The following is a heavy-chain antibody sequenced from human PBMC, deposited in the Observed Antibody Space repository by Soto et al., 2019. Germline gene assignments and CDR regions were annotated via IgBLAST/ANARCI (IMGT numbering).Heavy chain of an antibody. CDR1: SGSISSSTW. V-gene: IGHV4-4*02. Sequence: QVQLQESGPGLVKPSGTLSLTCAVSSGSISSSTWWSWVRQPLGKGLEWIGEIYHSGSTNYNPSLKSRVTISVDKSKNQFSLKLISVTAAGTAVYYCARASGIPRWGREVIITDAFDSWGQVTMVTVSS. D-gene: IGHD3-10*01. CDR2: IYHSGST. CDR3: ARASGIPRWGREVIITDAFDS. J-gene: IGHJ3*02.